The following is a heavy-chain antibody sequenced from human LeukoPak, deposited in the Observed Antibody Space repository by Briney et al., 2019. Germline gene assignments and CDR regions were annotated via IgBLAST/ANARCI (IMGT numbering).Heavy chain of an antibody. Sequence: GGSLRLSCAASGFIFNNAWMTWVRQPPGQGLQWVGRIKSRSDGGTVDYAAPVKGRFIISRDDSKDMLFLQMTSLRTEDTGVYYCTTVEKDYDYRSGTSGATDYWGQGTLVTVSS. D-gene: IGHD6-25*01. V-gene: IGHV3-15*01. CDR1: GFIFNNAW. J-gene: IGHJ4*02. CDR3: TTVEKDYDYRSGTSGATDY. CDR2: IKSRSDGGTV.